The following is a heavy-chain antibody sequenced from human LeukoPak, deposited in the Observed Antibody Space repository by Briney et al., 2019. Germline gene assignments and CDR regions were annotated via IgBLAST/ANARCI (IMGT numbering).Heavy chain of an antibody. V-gene: IGHV3-7*01. CDR1: KFTFRSYW. Sequence: GGSLRLSCVASKFTFRSYWMSWVRQAPGKGLEWVANIKQDGGEKYYVDSVKGRFTISRDNSKNTLYLQMNSLRAEDTAVYYCAKDDYGDYSYDYWGQGTLVTVSS. J-gene: IGHJ4*02. CDR2: IKQDGGEK. D-gene: IGHD4-17*01. CDR3: AKDDYGDYSYDY.